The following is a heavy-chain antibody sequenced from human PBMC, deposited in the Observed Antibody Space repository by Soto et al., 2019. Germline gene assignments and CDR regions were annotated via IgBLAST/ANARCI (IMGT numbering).Heavy chain of an antibody. CDR3: AREGGGFYYYYYMDV. Sequence: EVQLLESGGGLVQPGGSLRLSCAASGFTFTSYAMSWVRQAPGKGLEWVSAISGSGGSTYYADSVKGRFTISSDNSKNTLYLQMTSLRAGDTAVYYCAREGGGFYYYYYMDVWGKGTTVTVSS. CDR2: ISGSGGST. V-gene: IGHV3-23*01. J-gene: IGHJ6*03. D-gene: IGHD3-16*01. CDR1: GFTFTSYA.